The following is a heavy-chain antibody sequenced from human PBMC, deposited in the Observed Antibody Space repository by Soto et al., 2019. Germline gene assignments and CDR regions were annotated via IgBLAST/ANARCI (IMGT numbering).Heavy chain of an antibody. CDR2: IYSGGST. J-gene: IGHJ4*02. Sequence: GGSLRLSCAASGFTVSSNYMSWVRQASGKGLEWVSLIYSGGSTDYADSVKGRFTISRDNSKNTLYLQMNSLRAEDTDVYYCASPEGYWGQGTLVTVSS. CDR3: ASPEGY. CDR1: GFTVSSNY. V-gene: IGHV3-53*01.